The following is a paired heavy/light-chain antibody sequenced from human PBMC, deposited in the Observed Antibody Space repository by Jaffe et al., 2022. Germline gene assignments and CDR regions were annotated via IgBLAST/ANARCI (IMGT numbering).Heavy chain of an antibody. Sequence: QVQLVQSGAEVKKPGSSVKVSCKASGGTFSSYAISWVRQAPGQGLEWMGGIIPIFGTANYAQKFQGRVTITTDESTSTAYMELSSLRSEDTAVYYCASPKSLGYCSGGSCYPFDYWGQGTLVTVSS. D-gene: IGHD2-15*01. CDR2: IIPIFGTA. V-gene: IGHV1-69*05. CDR3: ASPKSLGYCSGGSCYPFDY. CDR1: GGTFSSYA. J-gene: IGHJ4*02.
Light chain of an antibody. Sequence: EIVLTQSPGTLSLSPGERATLSCRASQSVSSSYLAWYQQKPGQAPRLLIYGASSRATGIPDRFSGSGSGTDFTLTISRLEPEDFAVYYCQQYGSSERAFGQGTKVEIK. J-gene: IGKJ1*01. CDR3: QQYGSSERA. CDR2: GAS. CDR1: QSVSSSY. V-gene: IGKV3-20*01.